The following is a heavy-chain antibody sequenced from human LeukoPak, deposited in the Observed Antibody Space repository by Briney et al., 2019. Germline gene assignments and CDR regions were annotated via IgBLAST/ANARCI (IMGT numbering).Heavy chain of an antibody. D-gene: IGHD6-13*01. V-gene: IGHV3-7*05. J-gene: IGHJ4*02. CDR2: IKKDGTEK. CDR1: GFTFSTYW. CDR3: TRDVGAAGY. Sequence: GGSLRLSCAASGFTFSTYWMSWVRQAPGKGLEWVANIKKDGTEKYYVDSVKGRFTISRDNAKNSLYPQMNSLRAEDTAVYYCTRDVGAAGYWGQGTLVTVSS.